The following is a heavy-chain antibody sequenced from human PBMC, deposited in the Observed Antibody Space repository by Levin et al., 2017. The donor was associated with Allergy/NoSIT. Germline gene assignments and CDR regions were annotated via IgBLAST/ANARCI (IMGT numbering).Heavy chain of an antibody. D-gene: IGHD1-26*01. CDR1: GYSFTSYW. CDR2: IYPGDSDN. CDR3: ARLKVGGTLIDAFDI. J-gene: IGHJ3*02. V-gene: IGHV5-51*01. Sequence: GESLKISCKGSGYSFTSYWIGWVRQMPGKGLEWMGIIYPGDSDNRYSPSFQGQVTISADKSISTAYLQWSSLKASDTAMYYCARLKVGGTLIDAFDIWGQGTMVTVSS.